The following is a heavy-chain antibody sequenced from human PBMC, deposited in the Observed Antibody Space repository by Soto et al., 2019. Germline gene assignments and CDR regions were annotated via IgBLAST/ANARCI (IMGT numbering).Heavy chain of an antibody. CDR1: GFTFSSYW. CDR2: ISYDGSNK. J-gene: IGHJ4*02. V-gene: IGHV3-30*18. Sequence: GGSLRLSCAASGFTFSSYWMSWVRQAPGKGLEWVAVISYDGSNKYYADSVKGRFTISRDNSKNTLYLQMNSLRAEDTAVYYCANEITTTVTSFDYWGQGTLITVSS. CDR3: ANEITTTVTSFDY. D-gene: IGHD4-17*01.